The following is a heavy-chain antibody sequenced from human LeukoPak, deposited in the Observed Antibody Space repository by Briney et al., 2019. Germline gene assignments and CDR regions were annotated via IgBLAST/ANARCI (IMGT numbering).Heavy chain of an antibody. CDR3: ARDLKDPMVRGVIIPRGY. Sequence: GASVTVSCKASGYTFTVYYMHWVRQAPGQGLEWMGWINPNSGGTNYAQKFQGRVTMTRDTSISTAYMELSRLRSDDTAVYYCARDLKDPMVRGVIIPRGYWGQGTLVTVSS. D-gene: IGHD3-10*01. CDR2: INPNSGGT. CDR1: GYTFTVYY. V-gene: IGHV1-2*02. J-gene: IGHJ4*02.